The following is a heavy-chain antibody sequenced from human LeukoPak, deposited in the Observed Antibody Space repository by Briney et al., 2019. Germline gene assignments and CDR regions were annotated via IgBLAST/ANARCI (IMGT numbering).Heavy chain of an antibody. V-gene: IGHV3-23*01. Sequence: GGSLRLSCAASGFTFSSIAMSWVRQAPDKGLEWVSTISGSGGGTYYVDSVKGRFTISRDDSKNTLYLQMNSLRAEDTAVYYCAKDLSGSYGYWGQGTLVTVSS. D-gene: IGHD1-26*01. J-gene: IGHJ4*02. CDR1: GFTFSSIA. CDR3: AKDLSGSYGY. CDR2: ISGSGGGT.